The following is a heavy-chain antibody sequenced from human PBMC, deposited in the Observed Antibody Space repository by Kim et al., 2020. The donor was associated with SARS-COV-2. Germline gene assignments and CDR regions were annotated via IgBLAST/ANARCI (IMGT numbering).Heavy chain of an antibody. Sequence: GGSLRLSCAASGFTFSNAWMSWVRQAPGKGLEWVGRIKSKTDGGTTDYAAPVKGRFTISRDDSKNTLYLQMNSLKTEDTAVYYCTLYYDSSGYWYWGQGTLVTVSS. CDR3: TLYYDSSGYWY. J-gene: IGHJ4*02. D-gene: IGHD3-22*01. CDR2: IKSKTDGGTT. V-gene: IGHV3-15*01. CDR1: GFTFSNAW.